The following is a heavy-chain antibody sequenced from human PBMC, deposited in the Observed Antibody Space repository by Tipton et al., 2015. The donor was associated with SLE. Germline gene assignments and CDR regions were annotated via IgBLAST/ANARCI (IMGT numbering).Heavy chain of an antibody. CDR2: IYHSGST. CDR1: GGSISRSNYY. Sequence: TLSLTCIVSGGSISRSNYYWGWIRQPPGKGLEWIGNIYHSGSTFYNPSLKSRVTISVDTSKNQFSLKLSSVTAADTAVYYCARGDGYNFDYWGQGTLVTVSS. CDR3: ARGDGYNFDY. V-gene: IGHV4-39*07. D-gene: IGHD5-24*01. J-gene: IGHJ4*02.